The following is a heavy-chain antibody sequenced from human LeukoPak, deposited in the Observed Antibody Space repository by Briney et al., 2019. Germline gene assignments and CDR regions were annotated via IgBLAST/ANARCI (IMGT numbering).Heavy chain of an antibody. J-gene: IGHJ4*02. CDR2: IYYSGST. CDR1: GGSISISYY. CDR3: ARAKYGSVGEVFDY. V-gene: IGHV4-39*07. D-gene: IGHD3-10*01. Sequence: SETLSLTCTVSGGSISISYYWGWIRQPPGKGLEWIGSIYYSGSTYYNPSLKSRVTISVDTSKNQFSLKLSSVTAADTAVYYCARAKYGSVGEVFDYWGQGTLVTVSS.